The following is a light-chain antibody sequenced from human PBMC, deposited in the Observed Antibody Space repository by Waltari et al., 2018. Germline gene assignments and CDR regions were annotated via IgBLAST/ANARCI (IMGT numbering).Light chain of an antibody. CDR3: QQYHKGWT. CDR1: ESLSQN. Sequence: EIVLTKSPATLPVSQGERATLSCRATESLSQNIAWYQAKPGKAPRLLIYGGYTRATGVPARFSGSVSATEFTLTISSLQSEDFAIYYCQQYHKGWTFGQGTKLEIK. CDR2: GGY. V-gene: IGKV3-15*01. J-gene: IGKJ1*01.